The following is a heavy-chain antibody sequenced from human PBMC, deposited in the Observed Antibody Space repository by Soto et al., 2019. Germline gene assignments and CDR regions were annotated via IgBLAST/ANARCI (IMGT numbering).Heavy chain of an antibody. CDR2: IDWDDDK. V-gene: IGHV2-70*11. CDR3: ARIPIGATDDYYYYYGMDV. D-gene: IGHD1-26*01. CDR1: GFSLSTSGMC. Sequence: SGPTLVNPTQTLTLTCTFSGFSLSTSGMCVSWIRQPPGKALEWLARIDWDDDKYYSTSLKTRLTISKDTSKNQVVLTMTNMDPVDTATYYCARIPIGATDDYYYYYGMDVWGQGTTVTVS. J-gene: IGHJ6*02.